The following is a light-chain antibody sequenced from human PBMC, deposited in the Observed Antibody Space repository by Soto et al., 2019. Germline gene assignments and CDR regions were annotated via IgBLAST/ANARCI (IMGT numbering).Light chain of an antibody. Sequence: QSVLTQPPSASGTPGQRVTISCSGGGSNIGSNTVNWYQQLPGTAPKVLIYTDTQRPSGVPARFSGSKSGTSASLVISGLQSEDAADYYCAAWDDSLKGVVLGGGTKLTVL. CDR2: TDT. CDR1: GSNIGSNT. CDR3: AAWDDSLKGVV. V-gene: IGLV1-44*01. J-gene: IGLJ3*02.